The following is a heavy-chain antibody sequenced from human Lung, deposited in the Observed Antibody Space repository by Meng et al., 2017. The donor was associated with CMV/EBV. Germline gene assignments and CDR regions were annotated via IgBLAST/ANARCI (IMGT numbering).Heavy chain of an antibody. V-gene: IGHV1-46*04. CDR1: GETFTYYH. D-gene: IGHD5-24*01. J-gene: IGHJ4*02. Sequence: QVRLVQSGAEGMKPGASVKVSCKASGETFTYYHIHWVRQAPGQGLEWVGINNPRDGDTSYSQKLRGRVTLTRDTSTSTAYMELSSLSSGDTAVYYCARERDATYYFHNWGQGTLVTVSS. CDR3: ARERDATYYFHN. CDR2: NNPRDGDT.